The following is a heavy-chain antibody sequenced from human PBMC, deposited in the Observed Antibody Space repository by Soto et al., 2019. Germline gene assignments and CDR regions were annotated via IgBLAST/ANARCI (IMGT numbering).Heavy chain of an antibody. J-gene: IGHJ3*02. CDR1: GGSISSYY. CDR2: IYYSGST. D-gene: IGHD3-3*01. V-gene: IGHV4-59*08. CDR3: ARHPDISTIFGVVPDAFDI. Sequence: QVQLQESGPGLVKPSETLSLTCTVSGGSISSYYWSWIRQPPGKGLEWIGYIYYSGSTNYNPSLKSRVTISVDTSKNQFSLKLSSVTAADTAVYYCARHPDISTIFGVVPDAFDIWGQGTMVTVSS.